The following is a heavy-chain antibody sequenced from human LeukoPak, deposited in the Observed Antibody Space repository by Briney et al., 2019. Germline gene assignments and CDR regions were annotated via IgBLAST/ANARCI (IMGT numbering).Heavy chain of an antibody. D-gene: IGHD3-10*01. J-gene: IGHJ4*02. V-gene: IGHV3-30*18. CDR3: AKDRDGSGSYFDY. CDR1: GFPFSTYG. CDR2: ISYDENNK. Sequence: GGALRLSFAASGFPFSTYGMHWVRPAPGKGLGGGAVISYDENNKYYADSVKGRFTISRDNSKSTLFLQMNSLRAEDAAVYYCAKDRDGSGSYFDYWGQGTLVTVSS.